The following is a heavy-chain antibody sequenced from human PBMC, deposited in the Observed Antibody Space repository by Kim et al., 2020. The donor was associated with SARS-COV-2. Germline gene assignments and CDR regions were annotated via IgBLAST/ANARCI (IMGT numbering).Heavy chain of an antibody. Sequence: GGSLRLSCAASGFTFSSYAMSWVRQAPGKGLEWVSAISGSGGSTYYADSVKGRFTISRDNSKNTLYLQMNSLRAEDTAVYYCAKKNAGGSSLYYFDYWGQGTLVTVSS. CDR3: AKKNAGGSSLYYFDY. V-gene: IGHV3-23*01. D-gene: IGHD6-13*01. CDR2: ISGSGGST. J-gene: IGHJ4*02. CDR1: GFTFSSYA.